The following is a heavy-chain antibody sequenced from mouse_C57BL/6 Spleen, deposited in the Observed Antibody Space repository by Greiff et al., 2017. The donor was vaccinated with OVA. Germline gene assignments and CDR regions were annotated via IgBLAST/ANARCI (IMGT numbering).Heavy chain of an antibody. CDR2: ISNGGGST. J-gene: IGHJ1*03. CDR3: ARHYYGNWYFDV. D-gene: IGHD1-1*01. Sequence: EVHLVESGGGLVQPGGSLKLSCAASGFTFSDYYMYWVRQTPEKRLEWVAYISNGGGSTYYPDTVKGRFTISRDNAKNTLYLQMSRLKSEDTAMYYCARHYYGNWYFDVWGTGTTVTVSS. V-gene: IGHV5-12*01. CDR1: GFTFSDYY.